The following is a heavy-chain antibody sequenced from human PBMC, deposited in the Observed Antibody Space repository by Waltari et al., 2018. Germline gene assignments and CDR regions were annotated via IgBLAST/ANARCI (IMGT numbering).Heavy chain of an antibody. CDR1: GGSISSYY. D-gene: IGHD2-15*01. Sequence: QVQLQESGPGLVKPSETLSLTCTVSGGSISSYYWSWIRQPPGKGLEWIGYIYYSGSTNYNPSPKSRVTISVDTSKNQFSLKLSSVTAADTAVYYCARLQLLPGPIDYWGQGTLATVSS. J-gene: IGHJ4*02. CDR2: IYYSGST. V-gene: IGHV4-59*08. CDR3: ARLQLLPGPIDY.